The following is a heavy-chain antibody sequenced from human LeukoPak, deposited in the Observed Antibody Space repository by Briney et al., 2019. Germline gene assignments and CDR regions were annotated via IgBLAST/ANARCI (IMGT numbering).Heavy chain of an antibody. D-gene: IGHD6-13*01. V-gene: IGHV1-3*01. J-gene: IGHJ6*02. Sequence: EASVKVSCNASGYTFTSYAMHWVRQAPGQRLEWMGWINAGNGNTKYSQKFQGRVTITRDTSASTAYMELSSLRSEDTAVYYCARRIAAADFYYYYGMDVWGQGTTVTVSS. CDR2: INAGNGNT. CDR1: GYTFTSYA. CDR3: ARRIAAADFYYYYGMDV.